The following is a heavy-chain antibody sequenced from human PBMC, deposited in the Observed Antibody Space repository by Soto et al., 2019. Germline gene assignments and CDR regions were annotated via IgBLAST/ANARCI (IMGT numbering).Heavy chain of an antibody. CDR2: ISGSGGST. D-gene: IGHD6-13*01. J-gene: IGHJ4*02. V-gene: IGHV3-23*01. CDR1: GFTFSSYA. Sequence: LRLSCAASGFTFSSYAMSWVRQAPGKGLKWVSTISGSGGSTYYADSVKGRFTISRDNSKNTLYLQMNSLRAEDTAVYYCAKDSAAAGNFDCWGQGTLVTVSS. CDR3: AKDSAAAGNFDC.